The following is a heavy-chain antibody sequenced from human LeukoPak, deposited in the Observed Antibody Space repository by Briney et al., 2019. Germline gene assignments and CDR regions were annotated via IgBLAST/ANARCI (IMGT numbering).Heavy chain of an antibody. Sequence: SETLSLTCTVSGGSISSGSYYWSWIRQPAGKGLEWIGRIYTSGSTNYNPSLKSRVTISVDTSKNQFSLKLSSVTAADTAVYYCARGPYCSSTSCYDYFDYWGQGTLVTVSS. D-gene: IGHD2-2*01. CDR2: IYTSGST. J-gene: IGHJ4*02. CDR1: GGSISSGSYY. CDR3: ARGPYCSSTSCYDYFDY. V-gene: IGHV4-61*02.